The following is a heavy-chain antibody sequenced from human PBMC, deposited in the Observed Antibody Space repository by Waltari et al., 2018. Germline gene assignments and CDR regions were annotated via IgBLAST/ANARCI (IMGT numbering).Heavy chain of an antibody. V-gene: IGHV1-2*06. CDR1: GYTFTGYY. J-gene: IGHJ5*02. CDR2: SNPNSGGK. CDR3: ARVNGGGYFFGGTYYDESNWFDP. D-gene: IGHD2-15*01. Sequence: QVQLVQSGAEVKKPGASVKVSCKASGYTFTGYYIYWVRQAPGQGLEWMGRSNPNSGGKNYAQKCQGRITLTRDTSISTAYMELSSLTSDDTAMYYCARVNGGGYFFGGTYYDESNWFDPWGQGTLVTVSS.